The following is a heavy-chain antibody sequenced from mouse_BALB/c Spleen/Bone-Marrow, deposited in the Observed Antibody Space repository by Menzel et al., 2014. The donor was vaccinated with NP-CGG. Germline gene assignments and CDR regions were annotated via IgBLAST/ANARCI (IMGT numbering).Heavy chain of an antibody. CDR1: GYTFTNYW. CDR3: ARVYDGNLDY. Sequence: QVQLQQSGAELVRPGSSVKISCKASGYTFTNYWMNWVKQRPGQGLEWIGQINPGDGDTKYNGKFKGKATLTTDKSSSTAYMQLSSLSSEDSAVYFCARVYDGNLDYWGQGTTLTVSS. D-gene: IGHD2-1*01. J-gene: IGHJ2*01. V-gene: IGHV1-80*01. CDR2: INPGDGDT.